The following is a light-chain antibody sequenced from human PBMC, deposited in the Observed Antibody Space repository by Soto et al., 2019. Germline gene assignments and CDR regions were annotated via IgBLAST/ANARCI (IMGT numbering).Light chain of an antibody. Sequence: DIQMTQSPSSLSASVGDRVTITCRASQSISSYLNWYQQKPGKAPKLLIYAASSLQSGVPSRFSGSGSGTDLTITISSLQPEDFSTYYCQQSYSTPMYTFGQGTKLEIK. J-gene: IGKJ2*01. V-gene: IGKV1-39*01. CDR2: AAS. CDR1: QSISSY. CDR3: QQSYSTPMYT.